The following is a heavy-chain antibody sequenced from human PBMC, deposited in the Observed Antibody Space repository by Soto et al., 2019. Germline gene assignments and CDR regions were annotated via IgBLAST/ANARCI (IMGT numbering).Heavy chain of an antibody. CDR3: ARRGSSSWIDY. J-gene: IGHJ4*02. D-gene: IGHD6-13*01. V-gene: IGHV1-8*01. Sequence: ASVKVSCKASGYTFTSYDINWLRQATGQGLEWMGWMNPNSGNTGFVQKFQGRVTMTRNTSISTAYMELSSLRSEDTAVYYCARRGSSSWIDYWGQGTLVTVSS. CDR1: GYTFTSYD. CDR2: MNPNSGNT.